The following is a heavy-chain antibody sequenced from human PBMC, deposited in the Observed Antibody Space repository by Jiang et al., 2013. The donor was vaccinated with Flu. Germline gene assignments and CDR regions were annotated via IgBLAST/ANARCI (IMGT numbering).Heavy chain of an antibody. J-gene: IGHJ5*02. D-gene: IGHD3-10*01. CDR2: INHSGST. V-gene: IGHV4-34*01. CDR3: ARRRRYYGSGRLPNWFDP. Sequence: EWIGEINHSGSTNYNPSLKSRVTISVDTSKNQFSLKLSPVTAADTAVYYCARRRRYYGSGRLPNWFDPWGQGTLVTVSS.